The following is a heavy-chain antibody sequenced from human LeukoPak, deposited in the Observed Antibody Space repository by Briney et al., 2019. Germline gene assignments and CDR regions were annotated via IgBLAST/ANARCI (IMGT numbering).Heavy chain of an antibody. CDR1: GGSISSSSYY. J-gene: IGHJ4*02. CDR3: ARHESILLWFGELFAPFDY. V-gene: IGHV4-39*01. Sequence: SETLSLTCTVSGGSISSSSYYWGWIRQPPGKGLEWIGRIYYSESTYFNPSLKSRVTISVDTSKNQFSLKLSSVTAADTAVYYCARHESILLWFGELFAPFDYWGQGALVTVSS. D-gene: IGHD3-10*01. CDR2: IYYSEST.